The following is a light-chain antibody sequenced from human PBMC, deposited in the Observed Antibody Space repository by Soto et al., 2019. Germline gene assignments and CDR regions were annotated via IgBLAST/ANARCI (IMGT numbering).Light chain of an antibody. Sequence: QSVLTQSPSASGTPGQRVTISCSGSTSNIGTYAVNWYQQLPGTAPTLLIFRNHQRPSGVPDRFSGSKSGTSASLAISGPQSADEADYYCAAWDDSLRAVVIGGGTKLTVL. CDR2: RNH. J-gene: IGLJ2*01. CDR3: AAWDDSLRAVV. CDR1: TSNIGTYA. V-gene: IGLV1-44*01.